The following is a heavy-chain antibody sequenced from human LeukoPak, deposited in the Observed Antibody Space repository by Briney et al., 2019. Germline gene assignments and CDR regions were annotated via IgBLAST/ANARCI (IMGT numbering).Heavy chain of an antibody. D-gene: IGHD1-26*01. CDR1: GGSISSSSYY. V-gene: IGHV4-39*07. Sequence: SETLSLTCTVSGGSISSSSYYWGWIRQPPGKGLEWIGTIYYSGSTYYHPSLKSRVTISVDTSKNQFSLKLSSVTAADTAVYYCARALRPIVGPNSGYYYGMDVWGQGTTVTVSS. J-gene: IGHJ6*02. CDR3: ARALRPIVGPNSGYYYGMDV. CDR2: IYYSGST.